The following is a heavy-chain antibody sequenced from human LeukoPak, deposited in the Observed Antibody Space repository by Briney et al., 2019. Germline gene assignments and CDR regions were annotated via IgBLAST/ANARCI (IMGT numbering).Heavy chain of an antibody. V-gene: IGHV1-69*13. J-gene: IGHJ6*02. D-gene: IGHD4-17*01. Sequence: ASVKVPCKASGGTFSSYAISWVRQAPGQGLEWMGGIIPIFGTANYAQKFQGRVTITADESTSTAYMELSSLRSEDTAVYYCARGMDYGDYYYGMDVWGQGTTVTVSS. CDR1: GGTFSSYA. CDR2: IIPIFGTA. CDR3: ARGMDYGDYYYGMDV.